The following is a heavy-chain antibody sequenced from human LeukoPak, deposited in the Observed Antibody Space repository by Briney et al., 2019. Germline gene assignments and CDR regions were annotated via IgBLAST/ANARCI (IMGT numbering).Heavy chain of an antibody. CDR2: IYPGDSDT. D-gene: IGHD3-22*01. J-gene: IGHJ6*02. V-gene: IGHV5-51*01. CDR3: ATDSTRYDSSGYYYYYYGMDV. Sequence: GESLEISCKGSGYSFTSYWIGWVRQMPGKGLEWMGIIYPGDSDTRYSPSFQGQVTISADKSISTAYLQWSSLKASDTAMYYCATDSTRYDSSGYYYYYYGMDVWGQGTTVTVSS. CDR1: GYSFTSYW.